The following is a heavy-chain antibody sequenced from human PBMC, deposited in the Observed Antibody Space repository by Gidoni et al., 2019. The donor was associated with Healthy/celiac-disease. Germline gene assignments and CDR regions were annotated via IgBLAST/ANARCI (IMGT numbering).Heavy chain of an antibody. Sequence: QLQLQESGPGLVKPSETLSLTCTVSGGSISSSSYYWGWIRQPPGKGLEWIGSIYYSGSTYYNPSLKSRVTISVDTSKNQFSLKLSSVTAADTAVYYCARHQAWYYDFWSGIYYWGQGTLVTVSS. D-gene: IGHD3-3*01. CDR1: GGSISSSSYY. J-gene: IGHJ4*02. CDR3: ARHQAWYYDFWSGIYY. CDR2: IYYSGST. V-gene: IGHV4-39*01.